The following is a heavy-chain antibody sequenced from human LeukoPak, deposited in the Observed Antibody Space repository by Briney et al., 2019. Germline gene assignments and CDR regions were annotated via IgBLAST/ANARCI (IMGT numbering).Heavy chain of an antibody. Sequence: TSETLSLTCAVSGYSINSGYYWGWIRQPPGKGLEWIGNVYHSGSTYFNPGDTSYNPSLKSRVTISLDMSNNQFSLNLNSVTAADTAVYYCAGVAVAIEAFDIWGQGTMVIVSS. CDR3: AGVAVAIEAFDI. J-gene: IGHJ3*02. V-gene: IGHV4-38-2*01. CDR2: VYHSGSTYFNPGDT. D-gene: IGHD6-13*01. CDR1: GYSINSGYY.